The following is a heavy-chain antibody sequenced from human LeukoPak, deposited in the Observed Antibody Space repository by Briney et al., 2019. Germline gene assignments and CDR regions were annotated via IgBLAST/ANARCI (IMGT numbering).Heavy chain of an antibody. Sequence: ASVTVSCTASGYTFTSHHMYWVRQAPGQGLEWMGLINPTGGSTNYAQRFQGRVTMTRDTSTSTVFVELNSLRSDDTAVYYCARGPPLYSSGWELDYWGQGALVTVSS. D-gene: IGHD6-19*01. V-gene: IGHV1-46*01. CDR2: INPTGGST. J-gene: IGHJ4*02. CDR1: GYTFTSHH. CDR3: ARGPPLYSSGWELDY.